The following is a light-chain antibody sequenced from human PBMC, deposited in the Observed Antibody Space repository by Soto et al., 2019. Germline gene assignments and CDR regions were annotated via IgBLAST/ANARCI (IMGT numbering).Light chain of an antibody. V-gene: IGLV2-14*01. CDR2: EVS. CDR1: SGDVGGYYY. J-gene: IGLJ1*01. CDR3: CSYAGSYTHV. Sequence: QSALTQPASVSGSPGQSITISCTGTSGDVGGYYYVSWYQQLPGKAPKLMISEVSNRPSGVSNRFSGSKSGNTASLTISGLQAEDEADYYCCSYAGSYTHVFGTGTKLTVL.